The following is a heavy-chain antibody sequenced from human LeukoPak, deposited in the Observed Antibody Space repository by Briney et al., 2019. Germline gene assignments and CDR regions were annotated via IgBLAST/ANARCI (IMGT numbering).Heavy chain of an antibody. Sequence: PSETLSLTCAVSGGSISSSNWWSWVRQPPGKGLEWIGEIYHGGNTNYDPSLKSRVTISVDTSKNQFSLKLSSVTAADTAVYYCGRGHSGGRIFEVVIKDGFDPWGKGTLVTVS. CDR2: IYHGGNT. V-gene: IGHV4-4*02. J-gene: IGHJ5*02. CDR3: GRGHSGGRIFEVVIKDGFDP. D-gene: IGHD3-3*02. CDR1: GGSISSSNW.